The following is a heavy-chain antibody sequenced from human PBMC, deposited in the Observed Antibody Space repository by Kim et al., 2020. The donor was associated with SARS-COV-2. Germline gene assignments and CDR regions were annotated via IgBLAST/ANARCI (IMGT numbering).Heavy chain of an antibody. V-gene: IGHV1-46*01. D-gene: IGHD2-15*01. Sequence: ASVKVSCKASGYTFSRYYMHWVRQAPGQGLEWMGIITPSGDSTSYAQKFQGRVTMTRDTSTTTDYMELSSLTSDDTAVYYCARDNSVEDLSWWLDTWGQGTLVTVSS. CDR2: ITPSGDST. CDR3: ARDNSVEDLSWWLDT. J-gene: IGHJ5*02. CDR1: GYTFSRYY.